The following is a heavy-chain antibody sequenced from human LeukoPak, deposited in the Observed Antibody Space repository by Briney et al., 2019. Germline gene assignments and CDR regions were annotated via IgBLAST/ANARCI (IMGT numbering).Heavy chain of an antibody. J-gene: IGHJ6*03. D-gene: IGHD2-2*01. CDR2: IRSKVYGGTT. CDR1: GFSFSKYA. Sequence: QPGGSLRLSCAASGFSFSKYAMHWVRQAPGKGLEWVGFIRSKVYGGTTEYAASVKGRFTISRDDSKSIAYLQMNSLKTEDTAVYYCTRGSRYCDSTSCPYYYMDVWGKGTTVTVSS. V-gene: IGHV3-49*04. CDR3: TRGSRYCDSTSCPYYYMDV.